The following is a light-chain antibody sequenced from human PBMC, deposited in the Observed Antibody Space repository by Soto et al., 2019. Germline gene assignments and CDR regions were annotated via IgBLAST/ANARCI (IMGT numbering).Light chain of an antibody. CDR3: QQSDSAPFT. J-gene: IGKJ3*01. Sequence: DIQMTQSPSSLSASVGDRVTMTCRASQSIRTFLNWFQQKPGKAPNLLIHATSSLQSGVPSRFSGSGSGTDFILIISSLQPEDFATYYCQQSDSAPFTFGPGTKVDIK. V-gene: IGKV1-39*01. CDR1: QSIRTF. CDR2: ATS.